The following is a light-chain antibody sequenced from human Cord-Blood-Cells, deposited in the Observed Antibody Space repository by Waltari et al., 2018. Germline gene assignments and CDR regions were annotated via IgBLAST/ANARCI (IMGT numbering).Light chain of an antibody. J-gene: IGKJ4*01. CDR2: DAS. Sequence: DIQKTQSASSLSASAVERVTITCQASQDISNYFNWYQQKPGKAPKLLIYDASHLETGVTSRFSGSGSGTDFTFTISSLQPEDIATYYCQQYDNLPLTFGGGTKVEIK. CDR3: QQYDNLPLT. CDR1: QDISNY. V-gene: IGKV1-33*01.